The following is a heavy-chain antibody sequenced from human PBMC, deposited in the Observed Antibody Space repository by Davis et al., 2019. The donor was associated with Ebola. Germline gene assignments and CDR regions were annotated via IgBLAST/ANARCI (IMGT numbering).Heavy chain of an antibody. J-gene: IGHJ4*02. CDR1: GYTFTSYA. D-gene: IGHD1-26*01. CDR3: ARTFVGGWLFDY. Sequence: AASVKVSCKASGYTFTSYAMHWVRQAPGQRLEWMGWINAGNGNTKYSQKFQGRVTMTRDTSAGTAYMGMSSLTSEDTAVYYCARTFVGGWLFDYWGQGTLVTVSS. V-gene: IGHV1-3*01. CDR2: INAGNGNT.